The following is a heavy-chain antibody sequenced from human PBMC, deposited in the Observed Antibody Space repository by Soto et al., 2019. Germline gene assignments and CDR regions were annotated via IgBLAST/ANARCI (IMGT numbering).Heavy chain of an antibody. V-gene: IGHV4-34*01. CDR1: GGSFSGYY. CDR2: INHSGST. CDR3: ARAPPYYDFWSGYYTDSHYGMDV. J-gene: IGHJ6*02. D-gene: IGHD3-3*01. Sequence: SETLSLTCAVYGGSFSGYYWSWIRQPPGKGLEWIGEINHSGSTNYNPSLKSRVTISVDTSKNQFSLKLSSVTAADTAVYYCARAPPYYDFWSGYYTDSHYGMDVWGQGTTVTVSS.